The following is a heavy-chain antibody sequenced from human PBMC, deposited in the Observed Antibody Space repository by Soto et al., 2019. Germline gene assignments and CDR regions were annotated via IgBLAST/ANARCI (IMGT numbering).Heavy chain of an antibody. V-gene: IGHV3-30*18. CDR2: ISYDGSNK. D-gene: IGHD3-9*01. CDR1: GFTCSSYG. J-gene: IGHJ6*02. CDR3: AKGNWDDYDILTGSYYYYYGMDV. Sequence: GGSLRLSCAASGFTCSSYGMHWVRQAPGKGLEWVAVISYDGSNKYYADSVKGRFTISRDNSKNTLYLQMNSLRAEDTAVYYCAKGNWDDYDILTGSYYYYYGMDVWGQGTTVTVSS.